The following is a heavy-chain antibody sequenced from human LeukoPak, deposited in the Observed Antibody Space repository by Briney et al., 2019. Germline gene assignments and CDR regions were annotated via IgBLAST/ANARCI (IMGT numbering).Heavy chain of an antibody. CDR2: IKSKTDAGTT. Sequence: PGGSLRLSCAASGFTFTNAWMSWVRQAPGKGLEWVGRIKSKTDAGTTDYAAPVKGRFTISRDDSKNTLYLQMNSLKTEDTAVYYCTTNRRYFDWLCVVWGQGTLVTVSS. CDR3: TTNRRYFDWLCVV. CDR1: GFTFTNAW. J-gene: IGHJ4*02. D-gene: IGHD3-9*01. V-gene: IGHV3-15*01.